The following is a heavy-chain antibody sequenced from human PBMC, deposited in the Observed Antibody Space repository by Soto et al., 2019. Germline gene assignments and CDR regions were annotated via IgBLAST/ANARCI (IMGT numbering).Heavy chain of an antibody. D-gene: IGHD5-18*01. V-gene: IGHV4-39*01. J-gene: IGHJ4*02. CDR2: IYYSGST. CDR1: GGSISSSSYY. CDR3: ARLKTGILIDY. Sequence: SETLSLTCTVSGGSISSSSYYWGWIRQPPGKGLEWIGSIYYSGSTYYNPSLKSRVTISVDTSKNQFSLKLSSVTAADTAVYYCARLKTGILIDYWGQGTLVTVSS.